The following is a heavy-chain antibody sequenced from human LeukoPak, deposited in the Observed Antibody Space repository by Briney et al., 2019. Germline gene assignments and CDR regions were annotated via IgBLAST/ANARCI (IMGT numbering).Heavy chain of an antibody. Sequence: GGSLRLSCAASGFTFSSYWMHWVRQAPGQGLVWVSRINSDGSTTTYADSVKGRFTISRDNAKNTLYLQMNSLRAEDTAVYYCAKSDYYGSRNRWYFDVWGRGTLVTVSS. CDR2: INSDGSTT. J-gene: IGHJ2*01. CDR1: GFTFSSYW. CDR3: AKSDYYGSRNRWYFDV. D-gene: IGHD3-10*01. V-gene: IGHV3-74*01.